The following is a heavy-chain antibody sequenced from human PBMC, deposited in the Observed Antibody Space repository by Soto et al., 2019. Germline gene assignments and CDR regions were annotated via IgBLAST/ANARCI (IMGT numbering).Heavy chain of an antibody. CDR3: TKSSGGSSSVGMDY. Sequence: GGSLRLSXAGSGFIFKNYALNWVRQAPGKGLEWVASITRDGYNKYYADSVKGRFTISRDNSRDTLSLQMTALRTEDSSIYYCTKSSGGSSSVGMDYWGQGTRVTVSS. V-gene: IGHV3-30*04. CDR1: GFIFKNYA. D-gene: IGHD6-6*01. CDR2: ITRDGYNK. J-gene: IGHJ4*02.